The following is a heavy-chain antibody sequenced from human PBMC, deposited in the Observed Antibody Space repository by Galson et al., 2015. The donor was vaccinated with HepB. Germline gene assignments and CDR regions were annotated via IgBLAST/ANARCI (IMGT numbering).Heavy chain of an antibody. CDR2: INPNSGGT. Sequence: SVKVSCKASGYTFTGYYMHWVRQAPGQGLEWMGWINPNSGGTNYAQKFQGWVTMTRDTSISTAYMELSRLRSDDTAVYYCAREGRIAVAGTLNWFDPWGQGTLVTVSS. V-gene: IGHV1-2*04. CDR3: AREGRIAVAGTLNWFDP. CDR1: GYTFTGYY. J-gene: IGHJ5*02. D-gene: IGHD6-19*01.